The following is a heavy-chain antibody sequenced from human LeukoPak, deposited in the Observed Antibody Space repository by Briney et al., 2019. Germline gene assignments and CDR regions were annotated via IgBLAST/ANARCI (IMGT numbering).Heavy chain of an antibody. CDR3: ARAGSTADYDFWSGLNWFDP. D-gene: IGHD3-3*01. V-gene: IGHV4-4*02. CDR2: IYHSGST. CDR1: GGSISSSNW. Sequence: SETLSLTCAVSGGSISSSNWWSWVRQPPGKGLEWIGEIYHSGSTNYNPSLKSRVTISVDKSKNQFSLKLSSVTAADTAVYYCARAGSTADYDFWSGLNWFDPWGQGTLVTVSS. J-gene: IGHJ5*02.